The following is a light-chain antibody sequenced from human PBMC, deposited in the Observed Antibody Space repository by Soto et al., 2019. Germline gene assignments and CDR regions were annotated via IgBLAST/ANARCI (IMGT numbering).Light chain of an antibody. J-gene: IGKJ3*01. Sequence: EGVLTQSPATLSVSPGERATLSCRASQSGSSNLCWYQQKPGQAPRLLIYGASTRATGIPARFSGSGSGTEFTLTISSLQSEDFAVYYCQQYNNWPPIFTFGPGNKVDIK. CDR2: GAS. CDR3: QQYNNWPPIFT. CDR1: QSGSSN. V-gene: IGKV3-15*01.